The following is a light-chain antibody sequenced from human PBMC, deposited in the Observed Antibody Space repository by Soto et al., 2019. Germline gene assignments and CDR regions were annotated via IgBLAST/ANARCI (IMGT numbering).Light chain of an antibody. Sequence: QSVLTQPPSASGTPGQRFTISCSGTNSNVGGHAVSWYQQVPGTAPKVLIYNTNQRPSWVPDRFSGSRSGTSASLVISGLQSEDEADYYCAVWDDSLSGVVFGGGTKLTVL. CDR1: NSNVGGHA. J-gene: IGLJ2*01. CDR2: NTN. CDR3: AVWDDSLSGVV. V-gene: IGLV1-44*01.